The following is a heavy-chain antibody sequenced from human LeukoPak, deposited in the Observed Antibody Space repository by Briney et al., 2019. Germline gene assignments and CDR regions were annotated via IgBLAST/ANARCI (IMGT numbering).Heavy chain of an antibody. J-gene: IGHJ4*02. Sequence: GGSLRLSCAASGFTFSSYAMTWVRQAPGKGLEWVSGISGSGGRTYYADSVKGRFTISRDNSKNTLYLQVNSLIAEDTAVYYCARAGSFRFDYWGQGTLVTVSS. D-gene: IGHD3-10*01. CDR1: GFTFSSYA. CDR3: ARAGSFRFDY. V-gene: IGHV3-23*01. CDR2: ISGSGGRT.